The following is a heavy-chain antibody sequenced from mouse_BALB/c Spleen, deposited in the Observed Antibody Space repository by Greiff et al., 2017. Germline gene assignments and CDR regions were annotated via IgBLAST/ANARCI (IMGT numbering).Heavy chain of an antibody. J-gene: IGHJ4*01. CDR3: ARGGNSRFYYAMDD. CDR1: GYTFTSYW. Sequence: VQLQQSGAELVKPGASVKLSCKPSGYTFTSYWIQWVKQRPGQGLGWIGEIFPGTGTTYYNEKFKGKATLTIDTSSSTAYMQLSSLTSEDSAVYFCARGGNSRFYYAMDDWGQGTSVTVAS. D-gene: IGHD2-1*01. CDR2: IFPGTGTT. V-gene: IGHV1S132*01.